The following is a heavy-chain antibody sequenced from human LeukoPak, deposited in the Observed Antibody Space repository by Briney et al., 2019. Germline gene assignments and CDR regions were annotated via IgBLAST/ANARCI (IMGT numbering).Heavy chain of an antibody. V-gene: IGHV3-30*18. J-gene: IGHJ4*02. D-gene: IGHD6-19*01. CDR2: ISYDGSNK. Sequence: GGSLRLSCAASGFTFNSYGMHWVRQAPGKGLEWVAVISYDGSNKYYADSVKGRFTSSRGNSKNTLYLQMNRLRDEDTAVYYCAKDETSYSSGWYDYWGQGTLVTVSS. CDR3: AKDETSYSSGWYDY. CDR1: GFTFNSYG.